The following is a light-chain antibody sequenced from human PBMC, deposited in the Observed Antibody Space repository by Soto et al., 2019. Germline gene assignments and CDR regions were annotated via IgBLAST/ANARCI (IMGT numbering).Light chain of an antibody. CDR3: RSYTSSSTYV. CDR1: TSDVGSYNY. CDR2: DVS. V-gene: IGLV2-14*01. J-gene: IGLJ1*01. Sequence: QSALTQPASVSGSPGQSIAISCTGTTSDVGSYNYVSWYQQHPGKAPKVIIYDVSNRPSGVSDRFSGSKSGNTASLTISGLQAEDEADYYCRSYTSSSTYVCGGGTKVTDL.